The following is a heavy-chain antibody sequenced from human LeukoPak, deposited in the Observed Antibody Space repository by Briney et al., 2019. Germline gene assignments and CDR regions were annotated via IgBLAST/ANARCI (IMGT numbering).Heavy chain of an antibody. CDR3: ATGTEAFGESRFRFDY. CDR1: GGTFSSYA. Sequence: ASVKVSCKASGGTFSSYAISWVRQAPGQGLEWMGEIIPIFGTANYAQKFQGRVTITTDESTSTAYMELSSLRSEDTAVYYCATGTEAFGESRFRFDYWGQGTLVTVSS. V-gene: IGHV1-69*05. D-gene: IGHD3-10*01. CDR2: IIPIFGTA. J-gene: IGHJ4*02.